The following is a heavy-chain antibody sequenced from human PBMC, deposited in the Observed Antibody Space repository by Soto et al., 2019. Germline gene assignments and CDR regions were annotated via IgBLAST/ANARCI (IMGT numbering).Heavy chain of an antibody. V-gene: IGHV1-8*01. J-gene: IGHJ3*02. D-gene: IGHD6-13*01. Sequence: ASVKVSCKASGYTFTSYNINWVRQATGQGLEWMGWMNPNSANTGYTQKFQGRVTMTRNTSISTAYMELSSLRSEDTAVYYCARALSSSWYGDAFDIWGQGTMVTVS. CDR1: GYTFTSYN. CDR3: ARALSSSWYGDAFDI. CDR2: MNPNSANT.